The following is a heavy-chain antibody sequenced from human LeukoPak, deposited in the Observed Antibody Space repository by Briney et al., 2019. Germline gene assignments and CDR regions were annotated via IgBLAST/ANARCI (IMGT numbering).Heavy chain of an antibody. D-gene: IGHD4-17*01. J-gene: IGHJ4*02. CDR1: GYSFTSYW. CDR3: ARLGGGDYRYSDFDY. CDR2: IYPGDSDT. V-gene: IGHV5-51*01. Sequence: GESLKISCKGSGYSFTSYWIGWVRQMPVKGLEWMGIIYPGDSDTRYSPSFQGQVTISADKSISTAYLQWSSLKASDTAMYYCARLGGGDYRYSDFDYWGQGTLVTVSS.